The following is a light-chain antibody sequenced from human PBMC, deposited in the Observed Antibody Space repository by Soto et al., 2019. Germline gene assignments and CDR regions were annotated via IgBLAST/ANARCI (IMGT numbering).Light chain of an antibody. CDR2: AAS. CDR3: LQAYTFPYT. V-gene: IGKV1-6*01. Sequence: AIQMTQSPSSLSASVGDRVTITCRASQAIREDLSWYQQKPGKAPTVLMSAASTLESGVPLRFSGSGSGIDFTLPISSLQPEDVATYYCLQAYTFPYTVGQGTKLELK. CDR1: QAIRED. J-gene: IGKJ2*01.